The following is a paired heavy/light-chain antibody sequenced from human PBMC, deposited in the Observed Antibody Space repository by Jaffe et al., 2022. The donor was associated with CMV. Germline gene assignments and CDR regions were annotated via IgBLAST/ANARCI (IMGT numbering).Light chain of an antibody. J-gene: IGKJ5*01. Sequence: DIQMTQSPSSLSASVGDRVSITCQASQDISNYLNWYQQKPGKAPKVLIYDASNLEKGVPSRFSGSGSGTDFTFTITSLQPEDIGTYYCQQYHSPSITFGQGTRLEIK. CDR1: QDISNY. CDR3: QQYHSPSIT. CDR2: DAS. V-gene: IGKV1-33*01.
Heavy chain of an antibody. CDR1: GYTHAEIA. CDR3: AMYAIPEPGQYYFGY. D-gene: IGHD2-8*01. V-gene: IGHV1-24*01. Sequence: QVQLVQSGTEVKKPGASVKVSCKVSGYTHAEIAIHWVRQAPGGGLEWMGGFDPEEDKIVYTQTLEGRITMTEDTTTHTVNMELSSLISEDTAVYYCAMYAIPEPGQYYFGYWGQGTLVTVSS. CDR2: FDPEEDKI. J-gene: IGHJ4*02.